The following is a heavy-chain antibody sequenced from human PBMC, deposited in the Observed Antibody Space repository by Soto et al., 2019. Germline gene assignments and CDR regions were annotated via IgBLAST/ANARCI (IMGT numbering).Heavy chain of an antibody. D-gene: IGHD3-22*01. CDR3: ARGDATKIIVTTYYGLDV. Sequence: QVQLVQSGAEVKKPGSSVNVSCKTSGGSFSNYGISWVRQAPGQGLEWMGGIIPVFGTPHYAQKFQDRVTITADESTSTVYMEVSSLTSEDTAVYYCARGDATKIIVTTYYGLDVWGQGTTVTVSS. CDR1: GGSFSNYG. V-gene: IGHV1-69*12. CDR2: IIPVFGTP. J-gene: IGHJ6*02.